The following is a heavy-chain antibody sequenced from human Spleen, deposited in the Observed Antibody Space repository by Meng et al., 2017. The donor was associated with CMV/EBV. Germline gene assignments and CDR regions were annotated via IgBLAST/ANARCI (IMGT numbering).Heavy chain of an antibody. CDR2: IRSDGTNQ. CDR1: GFPFSISP. Sequence: GGSLLLSFAASGFPFSISPMPWVRQAPGKGLEWVAFIRSDGTNQYYADSVKGRFTISRDNSKNTMYLQMNRLRPEDTAVYYCGKIDYWGQGTLVTVSS. J-gene: IGHJ4*02. V-gene: IGHV3-30*02. CDR3: GKIDY.